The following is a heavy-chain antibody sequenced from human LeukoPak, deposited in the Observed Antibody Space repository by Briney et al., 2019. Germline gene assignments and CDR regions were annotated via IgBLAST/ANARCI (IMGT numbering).Heavy chain of an antibody. D-gene: IGHD3-10*01. CDR1: GFTFSGYA. CDR2: ISGGGVST. CDR3: AKGMVRGVIPDY. J-gene: IGHJ4*02. Sequence: PGGSLRLSCAASGFTFSGYAMSCVRHAPGKGLEWVSAISGGGVSTYYADSIKGRFTISRDDSKNTLYLQMNSLRAEDTAVYYCAKGMVRGVIPDYWGQGTLVTVSS. V-gene: IGHV3-23*01.